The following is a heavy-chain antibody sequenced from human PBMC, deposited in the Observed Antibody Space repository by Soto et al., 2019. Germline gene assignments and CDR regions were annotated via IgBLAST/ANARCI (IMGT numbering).Heavy chain of an antibody. D-gene: IGHD2-15*01. CDR1: GFTFSDYY. V-gene: IGHV3-11*05. CDR3: ARVSGCSGCSGWKSSCNDY. CDR2: ISSSSSYT. J-gene: IGHJ4*02. Sequence: QVQLVESGGGLVKPGGSLRLSCAASGFTFSDYYMSWIRQAPGKGLEWVSYISSSSSYTNYADSVKGRFTISRDNAKKSLYLPMKSLRAEDTAVYYCARVSGCSGCSGWKSSCNDYWGQGTLVTVSS.